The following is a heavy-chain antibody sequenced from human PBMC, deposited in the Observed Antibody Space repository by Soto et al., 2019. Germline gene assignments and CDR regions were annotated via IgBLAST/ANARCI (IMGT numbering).Heavy chain of an antibody. CDR1: GYTFTNYD. V-gene: IGHV1-46*01. J-gene: IGHJ6*02. CDR2: INPSGGST. CDR3: ARDQYYYDSSGYYSPYYYGMDV. Sequence: ASVKVSCKASGYTFTNYDINWVRQAPGQRLERIGIINPSGGSTSYAQKFQGRVTMTRDTSTSTVYMELSSLRSEDTAVYYCARDQYYYDSSGYYSPYYYGMDVWGQGTTVTVSS. D-gene: IGHD3-22*01.